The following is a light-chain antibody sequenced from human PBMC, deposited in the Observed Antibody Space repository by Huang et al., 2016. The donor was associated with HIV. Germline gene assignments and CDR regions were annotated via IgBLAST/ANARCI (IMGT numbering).Light chain of an antibody. Sequence: DIQMTQSPSAMSASVGDRVTITCRASQDIDNYLAWFQQKPGRGPKRLIFAASSLQSGVPSRFSGSGSRTEFTLTISGLQPEDFATYYCLQHFASQTPTFGQGTKVEIK. V-gene: IGKV1-17*03. J-gene: IGKJ1*01. CDR3: LQHFASQTPT. CDR1: QDIDNY. CDR2: AAS.